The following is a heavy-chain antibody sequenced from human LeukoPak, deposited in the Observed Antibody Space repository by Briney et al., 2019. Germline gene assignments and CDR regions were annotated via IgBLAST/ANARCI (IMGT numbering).Heavy chain of an antibody. J-gene: IGHJ4*02. Sequence: PGGSLRLSCAASGFSLSSFTMNWVRQAPGKGLEWVSSISSSSSYIYYADSVKGRFTISRDNAKKSLYLQMNSLRVEDTAVYYCARASSGYRDSIDYWGQGTLVTVSS. D-gene: IGHD3-22*01. V-gene: IGHV3-21*01. CDR1: GFSLSSFT. CDR3: ARASSGYRDSIDY. CDR2: ISSSSSYI.